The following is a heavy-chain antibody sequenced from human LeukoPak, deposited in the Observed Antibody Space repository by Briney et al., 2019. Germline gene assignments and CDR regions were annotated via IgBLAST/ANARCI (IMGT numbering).Heavy chain of an antibody. CDR3: TICYSGYFQN. CDR1: GYSFTSYW. Sequence: PGESLKISCKGSGYSFTSYWIAWVHQMPGPGLEWMGIIYPGDSDTRYSPSFQGQVTISADKSISTTYLPWSSLKASDTAMYYCTICYSGYFQNWGQGTLVTVSS. CDR2: IYPGDSDT. D-gene: IGHD1-26*01. J-gene: IGHJ1*01. V-gene: IGHV5-51*07.